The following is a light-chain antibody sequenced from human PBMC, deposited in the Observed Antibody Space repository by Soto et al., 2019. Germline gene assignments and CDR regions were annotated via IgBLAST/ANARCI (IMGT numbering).Light chain of an antibody. CDR1: TSNIGTNP. Sequence: QSVLTQPPSASGTPGQRVTMSCSGGTSNIGTNPVNWYQQPPGTAPKLLMYGDDQRPSGVPDRFSGSKSGTSASLAISGLQSEDETDYYCATWDDSLNGYIFGTGTKLPVL. J-gene: IGLJ1*01. CDR3: ATWDDSLNGYI. V-gene: IGLV1-44*01. CDR2: GDD.